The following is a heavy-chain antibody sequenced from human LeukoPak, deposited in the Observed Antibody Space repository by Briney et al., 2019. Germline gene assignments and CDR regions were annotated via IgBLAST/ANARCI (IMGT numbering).Heavy chain of an antibody. CDR3: ARVRDYYDSSGYTDAFDI. J-gene: IGHJ3*02. V-gene: IGHV1-8*01. CDR1: GYTFTGYD. CDR2: MNPNSGNT. Sequence: GASVKVSCKASGYTFTGYDINWVRQATGQGLEWMGWMNPNSGNTGYAQKFQGRVTMTRNTSISTAYMELSSLRSEDTAVYYCARVRDYYDSSGYTDAFDIWGQGTMVTVSS. D-gene: IGHD3-22*01.